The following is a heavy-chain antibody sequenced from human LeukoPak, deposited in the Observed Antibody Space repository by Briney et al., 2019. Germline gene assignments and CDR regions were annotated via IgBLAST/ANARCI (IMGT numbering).Heavy chain of an antibody. V-gene: IGHV3-23*01. Sequence: GGSLRLSCVASDFTFATYAMTWVRLTPGKGLEWVSSIGGSGSYTIYADSVRGRFTASRDNSKNTLYLQMNSLRAEDTAVYYCGRDPNGDYVGAFEFWGQGTLVSVSS. CDR1: DFTFATYA. J-gene: IGHJ3*01. CDR2: IGGSGSYT. D-gene: IGHD4-17*01. CDR3: GRDPNGDYVGAFEF.